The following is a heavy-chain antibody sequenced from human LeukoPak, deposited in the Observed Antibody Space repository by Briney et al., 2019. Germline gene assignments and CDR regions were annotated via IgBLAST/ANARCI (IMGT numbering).Heavy chain of an antibody. Sequence: GSLRLSCAASGFTFSNYAMSWVRQAPGKGLEWIGSIYYSGSTYYSPSLKSRVTISLDTSRNQFSLKLNSVTAADTAVYYCAKSNGYGLVDIWGQGTMVTVSS. D-gene: IGHD3-10*01. CDR3: AKSNGYGLVDI. CDR2: IYYSGST. CDR1: GFTFSNYA. V-gene: IGHV4-38-2*01. J-gene: IGHJ3*02.